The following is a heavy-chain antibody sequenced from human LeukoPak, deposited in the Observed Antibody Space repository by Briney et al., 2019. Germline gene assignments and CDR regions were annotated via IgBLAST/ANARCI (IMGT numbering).Heavy chain of an antibody. CDR3: SRESCGGDCSPNDDFDF. CDR1: GGTFSSYA. CDR2: INPIIGTA. Sequence: GSSVKVSCKASGGTFSSYAINWVRQAPGQGLEWMGGINPIIGTANYAQKFQGRVTITADESTSTAYMELSSLRTDDTAVYYCSRESCGGDCSPNDDFDFWGQGTMVTVSS. J-gene: IGHJ3*01. V-gene: IGHV1-69*01. D-gene: IGHD2-21*02.